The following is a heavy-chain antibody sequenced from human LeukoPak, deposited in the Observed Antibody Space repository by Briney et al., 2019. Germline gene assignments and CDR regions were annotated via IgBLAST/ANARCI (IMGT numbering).Heavy chain of an antibody. CDR3: ARADWFGEYYFDY. CDR1: GGSISSYY. Sequence: KALETLSLTCTVSGGSISSYYWSWIRQPPGKGLEWIGYIYYSGSTNYNPSLKSRVTISVDTSKNQFSLKLSSVTAADTAVYYCARADWFGEYYFDYWGQGTLVTVSS. J-gene: IGHJ4*02. D-gene: IGHD3-10*01. V-gene: IGHV4-59*01. CDR2: IYYSGST.